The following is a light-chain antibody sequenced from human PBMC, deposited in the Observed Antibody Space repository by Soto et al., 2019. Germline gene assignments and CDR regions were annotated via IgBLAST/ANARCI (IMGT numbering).Light chain of an antibody. CDR3: QQYGSSPPYT. J-gene: IGKJ2*01. CDR2: GAS. CDR1: QSVSSNF. V-gene: IGKV3-20*01. Sequence: EIVLTQSPGTLSLSPGERATLSCRASQSVSSNFLAWYQEKLGQAPRLLIYGASKRATGIPARFSGSGSGTDFTLTISRLEPEDFAVYYCQQYGSSPPYTFGQGTKVDIK.